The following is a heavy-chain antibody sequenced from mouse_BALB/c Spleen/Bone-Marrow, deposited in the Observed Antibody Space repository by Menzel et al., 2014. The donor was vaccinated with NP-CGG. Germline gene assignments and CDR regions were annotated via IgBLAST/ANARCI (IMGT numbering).Heavy chain of an antibody. D-gene: IGHD2-1*01. CDR3: VRPYGNYVGFAY. J-gene: IGHJ3*01. V-gene: IGHV1-7*01. Sequence: QVQLQQSRAELAKPGASVKMSCKASGYTFTNYWMHWVKQRPGQGLGWIGYINPSTGYTENNQNFKDKATLTADKSSSTAHMQLSSLTSEDLAVYYCVRPYGNYVGFAYWGRGSLVTVSA. CDR1: GYTFTNYW. CDR2: INPSTGYT.